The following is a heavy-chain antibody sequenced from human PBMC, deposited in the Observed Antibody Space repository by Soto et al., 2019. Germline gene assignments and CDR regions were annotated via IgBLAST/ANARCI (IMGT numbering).Heavy chain of an antibody. CDR2: IIPIFGTA. J-gene: IGHJ6*02. CDR1: GGTFSSYA. Sequence: QVQLVQSGAEVKKPGSSVKVSCKASGGTFSSYAISWVRQAPGQGLEWMGGIIPIFGTANYAQKFQGRVTITADESTSTAYMELSSLRSEDTAVYYCARGRALPTAPGDCTNGVCYHYYYYYGMDVWGQGTTVTVSS. CDR3: ARGRALPTAPGDCTNGVCYHYYYYYGMDV. V-gene: IGHV1-69*01. D-gene: IGHD2-8*01.